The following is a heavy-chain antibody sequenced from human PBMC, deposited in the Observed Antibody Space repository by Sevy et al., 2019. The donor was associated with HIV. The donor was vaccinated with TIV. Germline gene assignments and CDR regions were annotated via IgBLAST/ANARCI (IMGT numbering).Heavy chain of an antibody. Sequence: GESLKISCKGSGYSFTSYWIGWVRQMPGKGLEWMGIIYPGDSDTRYSPSFQGQVTISADKSISTAYLQWSSLKASDTAMYYCARLYGSGSYSIGIYYYYGMDVWGQGTTVTVSS. CDR3: ARLYGSGSYSIGIYYYYGMDV. D-gene: IGHD3-10*01. V-gene: IGHV5-51*01. J-gene: IGHJ6*02. CDR2: IYPGDSDT. CDR1: GYSFTSYW.